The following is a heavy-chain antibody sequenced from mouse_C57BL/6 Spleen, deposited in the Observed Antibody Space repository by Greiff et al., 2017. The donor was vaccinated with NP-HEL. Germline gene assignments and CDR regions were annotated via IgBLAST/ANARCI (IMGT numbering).Heavy chain of an antibody. Sequence: EVKLVESGGGLVKPGGSLKLSCAASGFTFSSYTMSWVRQTPEKRLEWVATISGGGGNTYYPDSVKGRFTISRDNAKNTMYLQMSSLSSEDTALYYCARYYGSICWYFDVWGTGTTVTVSS. CDR2: ISGGGGNT. J-gene: IGHJ1*03. D-gene: IGHD1-1*01. V-gene: IGHV5-9*01. CDR3: ARYYGSICWYFDV. CDR1: GFTFSSYT.